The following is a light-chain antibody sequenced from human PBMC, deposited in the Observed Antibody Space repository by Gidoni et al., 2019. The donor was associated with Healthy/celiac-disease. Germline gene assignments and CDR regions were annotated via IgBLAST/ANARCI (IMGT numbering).Light chain of an antibody. J-gene: IGKJ1*01. V-gene: IGKV3-20*01. CDR1: QEASSSE. Sequence: PGTPSLCPGERATRSGRDSQEASSSEGAGCEQKAGQAPRLLSYGACSRGTGIPDRGSGSGSGTDFTITISRLEAEELAVYYWQQYGSLWTFGQGTKVEIK. CDR3: QQYGSLWT. CDR2: GAC.